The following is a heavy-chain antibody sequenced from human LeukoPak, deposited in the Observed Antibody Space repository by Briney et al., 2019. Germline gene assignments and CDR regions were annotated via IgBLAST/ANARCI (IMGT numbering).Heavy chain of an antibody. Sequence: GESLKISCKGSGYMFTSQWIGWVRQAPGQGLEWMGIINPRGGTTTYAQKFQGRIAMTRDTSTTTVYMELSSLRSEDTAVYYCARDGPRLDYGFWSGYYGDYWGQGSLVTVSS. V-gene: IGHV1-46*01. CDR3: ARDGPRLDYGFWSGYYGDY. J-gene: IGHJ4*02. CDR1: GYMFTSQW. D-gene: IGHD3-3*01. CDR2: INPRGGTT.